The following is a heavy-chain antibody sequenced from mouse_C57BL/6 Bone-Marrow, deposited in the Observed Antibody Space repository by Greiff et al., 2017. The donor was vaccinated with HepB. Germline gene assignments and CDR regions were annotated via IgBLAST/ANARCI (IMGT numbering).Heavy chain of an antibody. D-gene: IGHD1-1*01. V-gene: IGHV10-3*01. CDR3: VRDLYYYGSSSYAMDY. CDR2: IRSKSSNYAT. Sequence: GGGLVQPKGSLKLSCAASGFTFNTYAMHWVRQAPGKGLEWVARIRSKSSNYATYYADSVKDRFTISRDDSQSMLYLQMNNLKTEDTAMYYCVRDLYYYGSSSYAMDYWGQGTSVTVSS. J-gene: IGHJ4*01. CDR1: GFTFNTYA.